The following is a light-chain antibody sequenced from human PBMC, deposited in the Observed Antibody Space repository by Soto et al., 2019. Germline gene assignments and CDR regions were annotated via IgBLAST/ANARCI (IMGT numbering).Light chain of an antibody. CDR2: DAS. Sequence: EIVLTQSPATLSLSPGERATLSCRASQSLSTYLAWYQQKPGQAPRLLIYDASNRATGIPARFSGSGSGTDFTLTISSLEPEDFAVYYCQQRSIPLTFGGGTRWIS. CDR1: QSLSTY. CDR3: QQRSIPLT. J-gene: IGKJ4*01. V-gene: IGKV3-11*01.